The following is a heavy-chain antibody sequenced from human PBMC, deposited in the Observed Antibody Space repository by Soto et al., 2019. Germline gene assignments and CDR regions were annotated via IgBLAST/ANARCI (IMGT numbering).Heavy chain of an antibody. CDR1: GFTFSNAW. Sequence: EVQLVESGGGLVKPGGSLRLSCAASGFTFSNAWMNWVCQAPGKGLEWVGRIKSKTDGGTTDYAAPVKGRFTISRDDSKNTLYLQMNSQKTDDTAVYYCTTDLGSGYDPEYYFAYWGQETLASVSS. J-gene: IGHJ4*02. CDR3: TTDLGSGYDPEYYFAY. CDR2: IKSKTDGGTT. D-gene: IGHD5-12*01. V-gene: IGHV3-15*07.